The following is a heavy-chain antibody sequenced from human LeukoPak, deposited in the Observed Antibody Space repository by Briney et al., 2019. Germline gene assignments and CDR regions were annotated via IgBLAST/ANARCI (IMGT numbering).Heavy chain of an antibody. J-gene: IGHJ4*02. CDR3: ATTSIAAAGRGTNFDY. Sequence: SETLSLTCTVSGGSINSSSYYWGWIRQPPGKGLEWIGSIYYSGSTYYNPSLKSRVTISVDTSKNQFSLKLSSVTAADTAVYYCATTSIAAAGRGTNFDYWGQGTLVTVSS. D-gene: IGHD6-13*01. CDR2: IYYSGST. CDR1: GGSINSSSYY. V-gene: IGHV4-39*07.